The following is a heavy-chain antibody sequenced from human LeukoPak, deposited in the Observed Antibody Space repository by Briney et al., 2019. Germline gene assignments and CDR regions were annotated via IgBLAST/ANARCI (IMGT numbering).Heavy chain of an antibody. CDR2: IYISGGT. J-gene: IGHJ4*02. CDR3: ARDKNIAAAGDY. V-gene: IGHV4-61*02. Sequence: SQTLSLTCTVSGGSISSGSHYWSWIRQPAGKGLEWIGRIYISGGTNYNPSLKSRVTISVDTSKNQFSLKLSSVTAADTAVYYCARDKNIAAAGDYWGQGTLVTVSS. CDR1: GGSISSGSHY. D-gene: IGHD6-13*01.